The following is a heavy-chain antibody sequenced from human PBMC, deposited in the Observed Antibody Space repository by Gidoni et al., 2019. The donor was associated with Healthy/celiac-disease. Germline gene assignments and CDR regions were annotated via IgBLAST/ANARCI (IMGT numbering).Heavy chain of an antibody. CDR2: IRGSGGST. CDR3: AKRLRFLEWLLGHYYYYYMDV. J-gene: IGHJ6*03. CDR1: GFTFSSYA. D-gene: IGHD3-3*01. V-gene: IGHV3-23*01. Sequence: EVQLLESGGGLVQPGGSLRLSCAASGFTFSSYAMSWVRKAPGKGLEWVSAIRGSGGSTYYADSVKGLFTISRDNSKNTLYLQMNSLRAEDTAVYYCAKRLRFLEWLLGHYYYYYMDVWGKGTTVTVSS.